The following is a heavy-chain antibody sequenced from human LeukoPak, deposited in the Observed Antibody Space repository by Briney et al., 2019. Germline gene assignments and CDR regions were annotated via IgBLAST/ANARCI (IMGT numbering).Heavy chain of an antibody. CDR1: GFTFSSYG. D-gene: IGHD3-22*01. J-gene: IGHJ4*02. Sequence: GGSLRLSCAASGFTFSSYGMSWVRQAPGKGLEWVSSISGSGGNTYYADSVKGRFTISRDNSKSTVYLHMNSLRAEDTAVYHCAKTNGYYDYWGQGTLVTVSS. CDR3: AKTNGYYDY. CDR2: ISGSGGNT. V-gene: IGHV3-23*01.